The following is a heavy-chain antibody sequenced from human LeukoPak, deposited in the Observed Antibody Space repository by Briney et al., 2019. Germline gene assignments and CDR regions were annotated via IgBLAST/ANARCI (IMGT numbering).Heavy chain of an antibody. D-gene: IGHD4-11*01. Sequence: GESLEISCKGSGYSFTSYWNGWVRQTPGKGLEWMGIIYPGDSDTRYSPSSQGQVTISADKSISTAYLQWSSLKASDTAMYYCARFRTTLNPYFDFWGQGTLVTVSS. CDR1: GYSFTSYW. V-gene: IGHV5-51*01. CDR3: ARFRTTLNPYFDF. CDR2: IYPGDSDT. J-gene: IGHJ4*02.